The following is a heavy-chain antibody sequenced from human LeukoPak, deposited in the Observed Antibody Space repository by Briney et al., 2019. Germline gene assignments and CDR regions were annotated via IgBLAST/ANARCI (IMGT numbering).Heavy chain of an antibody. J-gene: IGHJ4*02. CDR2: IIPIFGTA. Sequence: GASVKVSCKASGRTVSSYAISWGRQAPGQGLEWMGGIIPIFGTANYAQKFQGRVTITTDESTSTAYMELSSLRSEDTAVYYCARWWPGHYDSSGPQESGWGQGTLVTVSS. D-gene: IGHD3-22*01. CDR1: GRTVSSYA. CDR3: ARWWPGHYDSSGPQESG. V-gene: IGHV1-69*05.